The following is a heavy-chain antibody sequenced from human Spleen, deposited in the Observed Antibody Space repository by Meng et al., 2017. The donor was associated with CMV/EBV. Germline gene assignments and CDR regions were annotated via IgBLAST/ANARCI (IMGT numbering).Heavy chain of an antibody. CDR1: GFTFSSYW. J-gene: IGHJ4*02. Sequence: GGSLRLSCAASGFTFSSYWMSWVRQAPGKGLEWVANIKQDGSEKYYVDSVKGRFTISRDNAKNSLYLQMNSLRTEDTAVYYCARGGHYYDSSGHRRIDFWGQGTLVTVSS. D-gene: IGHD3-22*01. CDR3: ARGGHYYDSSGHRRIDF. CDR2: IKQDGSEK. V-gene: IGHV3-7*01.